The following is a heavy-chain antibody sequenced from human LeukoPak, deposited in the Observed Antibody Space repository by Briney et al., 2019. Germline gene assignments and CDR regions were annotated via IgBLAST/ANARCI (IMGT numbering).Heavy chain of an antibody. V-gene: IGHV4-38-2*02. Sequence: SETLSLTCTVSGYSISSGYYWGWIRQPPGKGLEWTGSIYHSGSTYYNPSLKSRVTISVDTSKNQFSLKLSSVTAADTAVYYCARDIYFFRHSSEDYWGQGTLVTVSS. CDR3: ARDIYFFRHSSEDY. D-gene: IGHD2/OR15-2a*01. J-gene: IGHJ4*02. CDR2: IYHSGST. CDR1: GYSISSGYY.